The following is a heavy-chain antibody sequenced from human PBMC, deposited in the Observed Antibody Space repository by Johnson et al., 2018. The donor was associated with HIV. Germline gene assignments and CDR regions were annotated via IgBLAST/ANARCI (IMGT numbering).Heavy chain of an antibody. D-gene: IGHD2-15*01. CDR2: IYSGGTT. CDR3: ARSKDCSVGTCPDGLDI. CDR1: GFTVSSNY. J-gene: IGHJ3*02. V-gene: IGHV3-66*01. Sequence: VQLVESGGGLVHPGGSLRLSCAASGFTVSSNYMSWVRQAPGKGLEWVSVIYSGGTTYYADSVKGRFTTSRDNTNNSLYLQMNSLKAEDTAVYYCARSKDCSVGTCPDGLDIWGQGTMVIVSS.